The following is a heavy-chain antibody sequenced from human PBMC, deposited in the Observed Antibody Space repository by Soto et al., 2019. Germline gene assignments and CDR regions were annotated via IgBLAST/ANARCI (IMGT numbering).Heavy chain of an antibody. D-gene: IGHD2-8*01. CDR3: ATESRNMYYAFDI. CDR1: GYTLTELS. Sequence: QVQLVQSGAEVKKPGASVKVSCKVYGYTLTELSMHWVRQAPGKGLEWMGGFDPEDGETIYAQKFPGRVTMTDDTSTDTAYMELSSLRSEDTAVYYCATESRNMYYAFDIWGQGTMVTVSS. CDR2: FDPEDGET. V-gene: IGHV1-24*01. J-gene: IGHJ3*02.